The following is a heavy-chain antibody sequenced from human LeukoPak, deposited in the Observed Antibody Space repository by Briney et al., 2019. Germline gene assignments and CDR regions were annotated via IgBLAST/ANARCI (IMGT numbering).Heavy chain of an antibody. CDR3: AKDGRDGYNFDY. CDR2: ISYDGSNK. Sequence: GGSLRLSCAASGFTFSSYGMHWVRQAPGKGLEWVAVISYDGSNKYYADSVKGRFTISRDNSKNTLYLQMNSLRAEDTAVYHCAKDGRDGYNFDYWGQGTLVTVSS. CDR1: GFTFSSYG. J-gene: IGHJ4*02. D-gene: IGHD5-24*01. V-gene: IGHV3-30*18.